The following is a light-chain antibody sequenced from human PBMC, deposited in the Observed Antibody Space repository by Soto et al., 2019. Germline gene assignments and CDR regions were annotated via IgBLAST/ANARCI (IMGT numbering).Light chain of an antibody. CDR3: QQYSNWPIT. Sequence: EIVMTQSPATLSVSPGERATLSCRASQSVNIYLAWYQQKPGQAPRLLIFGASYRATGIPARFSGSGSGTEFNLTISSLQSEDFAVYHCQQYSNWPITFGQGIRLEIK. J-gene: IGKJ5*01. CDR1: QSVNIY. V-gene: IGKV3D-15*01. CDR2: GAS.